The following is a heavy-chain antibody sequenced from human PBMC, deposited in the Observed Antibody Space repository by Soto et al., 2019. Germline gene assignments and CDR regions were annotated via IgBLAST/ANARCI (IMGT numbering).Heavy chain of an antibody. CDR1: GFTFSSYG. CDR3: AKDPNSSGWYGYYYYYYMDV. Sequence: GGSLRLSCAAPGFTFSSYGMHWVRQAPGKGLEWVAVISYDGSNKYYADSVKGRFTISRDNSKNTRYLQMNSLGAEDTAVYYCAKDPNSSGWYGYYYYYYMDVWGKGTTVTVSS. V-gene: IGHV3-30*18. J-gene: IGHJ6*03. D-gene: IGHD6-19*01. CDR2: ISYDGSNK.